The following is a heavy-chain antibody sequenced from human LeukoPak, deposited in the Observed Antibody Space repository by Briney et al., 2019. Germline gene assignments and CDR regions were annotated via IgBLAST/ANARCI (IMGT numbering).Heavy chain of an antibody. Sequence: ASVKVSCKASGGTFSSYAISWVRQAPGQGLEWMGRIIPIFGTANYAQKFQGKVTITADESTNTAYMELSSLRSEDTAVFYCATNERYGDTRLYHFDYWGQGTLVTVSS. V-gene: IGHV1-69*13. J-gene: IGHJ4*02. CDR3: ATNERYGDTRLYHFDY. CDR1: GGTFSSYA. D-gene: IGHD4-17*01. CDR2: IIPIFGTA.